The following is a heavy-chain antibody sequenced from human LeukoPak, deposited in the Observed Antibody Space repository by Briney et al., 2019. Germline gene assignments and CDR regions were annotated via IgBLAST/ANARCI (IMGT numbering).Heavy chain of an antibody. CDR3: AKGYSYGPSKYYFDY. J-gene: IGHJ4*02. Sequence: GGSLRLSCAASGFTFSSYAMSWVRQAPGKGLEWVSAISGSGGSTYYADSVKGRFTISRDNAKNSLYLQMNSLRGEDTAVYYCAKGYSYGPSKYYFDYWGQGTLVTVSS. CDR1: GFTFSSYA. V-gene: IGHV3-23*01. CDR2: ISGSGGST. D-gene: IGHD5-18*01.